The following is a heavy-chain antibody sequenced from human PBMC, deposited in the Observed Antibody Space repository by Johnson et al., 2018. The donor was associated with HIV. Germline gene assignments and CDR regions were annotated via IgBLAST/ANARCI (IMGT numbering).Heavy chain of an antibody. D-gene: IGHD3-16*01. CDR2: IYSGGST. Sequence: MLLVESGGGLVQPGGSLRLSCAASGFTVSNKYMSWVRQAPGKGLEWVSVIYSGGSTYYADSVTGRFIISRDTSKHTLYFQMNSLRPEDTAGYYCARDRNSGGGDADAFDIWGQGTLVSVSS. CDR3: ARDRNSGGGDADAFDI. V-gene: IGHV3-66*01. J-gene: IGHJ3*02. CDR1: GFTVSNKY.